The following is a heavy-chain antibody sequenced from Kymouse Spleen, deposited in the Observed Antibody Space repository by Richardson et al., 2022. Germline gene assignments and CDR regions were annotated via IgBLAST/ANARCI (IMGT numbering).Heavy chain of an antibody. D-gene: IGHD2-8*01. J-gene: IGHJ4*02. V-gene: IGHV4-39*01. CDR2: IYYSGST. CDR1: GGSISSSSYY. CDR3: AVYCTNGVCLGY. Sequence: QLQLQESGPGLVKPSETLSLTCTVSGGSISSSSYYWGWIRQPPGKGLEWIGSIYYSGSTYYNPSLKSRVTISVDTSKNQFSLKLSSVTAADTAVYYCAVYCTNGVCLGYWGQGTLVTVSS.